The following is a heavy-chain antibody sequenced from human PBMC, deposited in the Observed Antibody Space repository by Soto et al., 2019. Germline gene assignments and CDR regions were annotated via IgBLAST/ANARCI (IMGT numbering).Heavy chain of an antibody. CDR1: GYTLTELS. D-gene: IGHD6-13*01. CDR2: FDPEDGET. Sequence: GASVKVSCKVSGYTLTELSMHWVRQAPGKGLEWMGGFDPEDGETIYAQKFQGRVTMTEDTSTDTAYMELSSLRSEDTAVYYCATELHAEAAQFTDAFDIWGQGTMVTVSS. V-gene: IGHV1-24*01. CDR3: ATELHAEAAQFTDAFDI. J-gene: IGHJ3*02.